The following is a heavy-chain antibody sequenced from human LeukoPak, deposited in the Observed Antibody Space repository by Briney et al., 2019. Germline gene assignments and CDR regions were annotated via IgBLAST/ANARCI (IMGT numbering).Heavy chain of an antibody. D-gene: IGHD3-3*01. V-gene: IGHV4-39*07. Sequence: SETLSLTCTVSGDSISSTTHYWGWIRQPPGAPLEWIANIFYLGATAYNPSLQSRVTISRDTSKNQFSLKLSSVTAADTAVYYCARLGYDFWSGYYIGYYYYYMDVWGKGTTVTVSS. CDR2: IFYLGAT. CDR1: GDSISSTTHY. J-gene: IGHJ6*03. CDR3: ARLGYDFWSGYYIGYYYYYMDV.